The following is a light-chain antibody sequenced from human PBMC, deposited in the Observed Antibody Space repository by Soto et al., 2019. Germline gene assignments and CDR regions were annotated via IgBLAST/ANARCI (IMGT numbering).Light chain of an antibody. J-gene: IGKJ1*01. CDR1: QTISSW. V-gene: IGKV1-5*01. CDR3: QCYSSYPWT. Sequence: DDQMTQSASTLSVSVRDRVTITCRASQTISSWLAWYQQKPGKAPKLLIYDASSLERGVPSRFSGSGSGTEFSLTISSLQPDDFGTYYCQCYSSYPWTLGQGTKVDVK. CDR2: DAS.